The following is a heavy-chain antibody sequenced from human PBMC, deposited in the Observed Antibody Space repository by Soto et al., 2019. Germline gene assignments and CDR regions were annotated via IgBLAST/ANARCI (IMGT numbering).Heavy chain of an antibody. V-gene: IGHV3-30*18. CDR2: ISYDGSNK. J-gene: IGHJ4*02. CDR1: GFTFSSYG. D-gene: IGHD5-12*01. CDR3: AKSSLSRTITKTHFDY. Sequence: GGSLRLSCAASGFTFSSYGMHWVRQAPGKGLEWVAVISYDGSNKYCADSVKGRFTISRDNSKNTLYLQMNSLRAEDTAVYYCAKSSLSRTITKTHFDYWGQGTLVTVSS.